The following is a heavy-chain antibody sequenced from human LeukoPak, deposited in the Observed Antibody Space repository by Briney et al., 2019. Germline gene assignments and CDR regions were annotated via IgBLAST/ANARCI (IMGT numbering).Heavy chain of an antibody. CDR3: VTSTGQQFIPYDY. Sequence: GGSLRLSCAASGHNDSSNYMTWIRQAPGKGLEWVSLIYGADAAYYAESVRGRFMISRDNLKNTLFLQMNSLRVEDTAVYYCVTSTGQQFIPYDYWGQGTHVTVSS. V-gene: IGHV3-66*02. J-gene: IGHJ4*02. CDR2: IYGADAA. D-gene: IGHD6-13*01. CDR1: GHNDSSNY.